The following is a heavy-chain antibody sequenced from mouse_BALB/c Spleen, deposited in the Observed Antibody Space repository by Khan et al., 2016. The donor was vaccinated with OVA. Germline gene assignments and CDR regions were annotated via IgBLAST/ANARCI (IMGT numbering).Heavy chain of an antibody. CDR3: ERDGAYHRNDGWFAY. V-gene: IGHV1-4*01. CDR1: GYTFTSYT. CDR2: INPSNGYT. Sequence: QVQLKESGAELARPGASVKMSCKASGYTFTSYTIHWIKKRPGQGLEWIGYINPSNGYTNYNQKFKDKATLTTDKSSTTAYLQLSSLTSDDSAVXNCERDGAYHRNDGWFAYWGQGTLVTVSA. J-gene: IGHJ3*01. D-gene: IGHD2-14*01.